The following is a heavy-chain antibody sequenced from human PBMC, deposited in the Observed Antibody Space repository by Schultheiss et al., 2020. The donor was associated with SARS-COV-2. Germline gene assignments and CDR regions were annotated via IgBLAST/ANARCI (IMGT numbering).Heavy chain of an antibody. CDR1: GGSFSGYY. CDR3: ARVRRYCSSTSCYTETFDY. Sequence: SETLSLTCAVYGGSFSGYYWSWIRQPPGKGLEWIGSIYHSGSTYYNPSLKSRVTISVDTSKNQFSLKLSSVTAADTAVYYCARVRRYCSSTSCYTETFDYWGQGTLVTVSS. V-gene: IGHV4-34*01. D-gene: IGHD2-2*02. CDR2: IYHSGST. J-gene: IGHJ4*02.